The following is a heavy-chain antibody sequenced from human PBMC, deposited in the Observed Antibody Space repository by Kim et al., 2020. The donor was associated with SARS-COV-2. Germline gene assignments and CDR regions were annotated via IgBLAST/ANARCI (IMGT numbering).Heavy chain of an antibody. Sequence: SETLSLTCTVSGGSVSSGSYYWSWIRQPPGKGLEWIGYIYYSGSTNYSPSLKSRVTISVDTSKNQFSLKLSSVTAADTAVYYCARGRGDIVVVVAATPPSFDYWGQGTLVTVSS. D-gene: IGHD2-15*01. CDR3: ARGRGDIVVVVAATPPSFDY. J-gene: IGHJ4*02. CDR2: IYYSGST. CDR1: GGSVSSGSYY. V-gene: IGHV4-61*01.